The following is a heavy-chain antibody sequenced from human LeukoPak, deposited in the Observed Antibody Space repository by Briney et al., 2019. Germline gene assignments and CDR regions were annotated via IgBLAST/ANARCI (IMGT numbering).Heavy chain of an antibody. J-gene: IGHJ5*02. CDR3: AGTGIRNWFDP. CDR2: IFKSGNT. V-gene: IGHV4-39*01. CDR1: GDSISTTGYF. Sequence: SETLSLTCIVSGDSISTTGYFWVWIRQSPGRDLEWIGSIFKSGNTFYNVSLKSRVTISVGTSKNEFSLSLTSVTAADTAVYYCAGTGIRNWFDPWGQGILVTVSS. D-gene: IGHD1-14*01.